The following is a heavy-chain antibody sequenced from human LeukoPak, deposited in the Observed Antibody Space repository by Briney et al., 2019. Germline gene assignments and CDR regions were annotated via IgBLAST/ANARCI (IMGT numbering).Heavy chain of an antibody. CDR2: ISSDGSDE. CDR1: GFTFSRYG. V-gene: IGHV3-30*18. Sequence: GGSLRLSCAASGFTFSRYGMHWVRQAPGKGLKWVAVISSDGSDEYYGDSVKGRFTISRDNYKNTLYLQMNSLRGEDTAVYYCAKETTTTAFDIWGQGTMVTVSS. D-gene: IGHD4-17*01. J-gene: IGHJ3*02. CDR3: AKETTTTAFDI.